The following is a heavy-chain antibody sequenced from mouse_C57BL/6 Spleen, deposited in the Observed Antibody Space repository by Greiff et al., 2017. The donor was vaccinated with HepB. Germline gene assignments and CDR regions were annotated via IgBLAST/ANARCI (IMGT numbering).Heavy chain of an antibody. CDR3: TGGYGNYAWFAY. Sequence: EVKLQESGAELVRPGASVKLSCTASGFNIKDDYMHWVKQRPEQGLEWIGWIDPENGDTEYASKFQGKATITADTSSNTAYLQLSSLTSEDTAVYYCTGGYGNYAWFAYWGQGTLVTVSA. CDR2: IDPENGDT. D-gene: IGHD2-10*02. J-gene: IGHJ3*01. CDR1: GFNIKDDY. V-gene: IGHV14-4*01.